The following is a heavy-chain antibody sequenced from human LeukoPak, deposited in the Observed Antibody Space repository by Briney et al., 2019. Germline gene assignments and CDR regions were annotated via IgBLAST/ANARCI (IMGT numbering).Heavy chain of an antibody. Sequence: VGSLRISCAASGFTFSNSWMAWVRQAPGKGLEWVANIKEDGSQKNYIDSVKGRFTISRDNTKKSLFLQMNNLRVEDTAVYYCARDSGWNAFDYWGQGTLVTVSS. CDR1: GFTFSNSW. V-gene: IGHV3-7*03. CDR3: ARDSGWNAFDY. J-gene: IGHJ4*01. D-gene: IGHD6-25*01. CDR2: IKEDGSQK.